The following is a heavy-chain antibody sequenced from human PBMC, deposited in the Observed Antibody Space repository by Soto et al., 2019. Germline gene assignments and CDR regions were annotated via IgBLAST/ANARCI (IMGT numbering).Heavy chain of an antibody. Sequence: SDTLSLTCPFSGFSISSSIYYWGWIRQPPGKGLEWIGSIYYSGSTYYNPSLKSRVTISVDTSKNQFSLKLSSVTAADTAVYYCARAHGDFWSGYSWFDPWGQGTLVTVSS. D-gene: IGHD3-3*01. J-gene: IGHJ5*02. CDR2: IYYSGST. V-gene: IGHV4-39*01. CDR1: GFSISSSIYY. CDR3: ARAHGDFWSGYSWFDP.